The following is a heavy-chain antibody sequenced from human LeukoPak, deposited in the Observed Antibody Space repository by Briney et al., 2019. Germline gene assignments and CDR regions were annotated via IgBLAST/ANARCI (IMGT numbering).Heavy chain of an antibody. CDR1: GGSIRSHY. CDR2: IYYSGST. V-gene: IGHV4-59*11. CDR3: AGAPNRHFFDY. Sequence: PSETLSLTCTVSGGSIRSHYWSWIRQPPGKGLEWIGYIYYSGSTNYNPSLKSRVTMSVDTSKNQFSLRLISVTASDTAVYFCAGAPNRHFFDYWGHGTLVAVSS. J-gene: IGHJ4*01.